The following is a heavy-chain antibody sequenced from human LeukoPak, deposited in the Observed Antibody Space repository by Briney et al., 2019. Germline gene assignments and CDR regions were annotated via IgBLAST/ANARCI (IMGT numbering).Heavy chain of an antibody. J-gene: IGHJ6*03. CDR3: ARGGAVTTVVFYYYYMDV. CDR1: GYTFTSYD. V-gene: IGHV1-8*01. Sequence: ASVKVSCKASGYTFTSYDINWARQATGQGLEWMGWMNPNSGNTGYAQKFQGRVTMTRNTSISTAYMELSSLRSEDTAVYYCARGGAVTTVVFYYYYMDVWGKGTTVTVSS. D-gene: IGHD4-11*01. CDR2: MNPNSGNT.